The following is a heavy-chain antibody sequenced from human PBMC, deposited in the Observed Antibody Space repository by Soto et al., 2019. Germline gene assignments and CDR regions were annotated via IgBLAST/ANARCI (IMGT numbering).Heavy chain of an antibody. CDR2: IDPSDSQT. D-gene: IGHD3-22*01. J-gene: IGHJ4*02. CDR3: ARQIYDSDTGPNFQYYFDS. CDR1: GYGFAGYW. V-gene: IGHV5-10-1*01. Sequence: GESLKISCKGSGYGFAGYWITWVRQKPGKGLEWMGRIDPSDSQTYYSPSFRGHVTISVTKSITTVFLQWGSLRASDTAMYYCARQIYDSDTGPNFQYYFDSWGQGTPVTVSS.